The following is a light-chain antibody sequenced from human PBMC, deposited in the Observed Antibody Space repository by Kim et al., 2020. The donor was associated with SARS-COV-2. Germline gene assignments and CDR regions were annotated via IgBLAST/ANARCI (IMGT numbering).Light chain of an antibody. J-gene: IGKJ2*03. CDR1: QIVNTN. CDR2: HAS. V-gene: IGKV3-15*01. CDR3: QQYGSWPQS. Sequence: EVLMTQSPATLSVFPGERVTLSCRASQIVNTNVAWYQQRRGQAPRLLIYHASTRATGVPIRFSGSGSGTDFTLSISSLQSEDLGFYFCQQYGSWPQSFGQETKLEIK.